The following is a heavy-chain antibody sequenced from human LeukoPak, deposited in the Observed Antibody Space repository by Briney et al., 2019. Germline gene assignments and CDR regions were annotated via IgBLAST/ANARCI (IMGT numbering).Heavy chain of an antibody. J-gene: IGHJ4*02. CDR1: GYTFTGYY. V-gene: IGHV1-2*02. D-gene: IGHD4-17*01. CDR3: AKKGDYGDYVLGN. Sequence: ASVKVSCKASGYTFTGYYMHWVRQAPGQGLEWMGWINPNSGGTNYAQKFQGRVTMTRDTSISTAYMELSSLRSEDTAVYYCAKKGDYGDYVLGNWGQGTLVTVSS. CDR2: INPNSGGT.